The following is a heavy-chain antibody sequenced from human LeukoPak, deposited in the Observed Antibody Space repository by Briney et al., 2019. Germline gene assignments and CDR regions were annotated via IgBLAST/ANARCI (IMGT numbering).Heavy chain of an antibody. CDR3: ARRGDCSSTSCYLSNYMDV. CDR2: IYTSGST. D-gene: IGHD2-2*03. V-gene: IGHV4-4*09. J-gene: IGHJ6*03. CDR1: GGSISSYY. Sequence: SETLSLTCTVSGGSISSYYWSWIRQPPGKVLEWIGYIYTSGSTNYNPSLKSRVTISVDTSKNQFSLKLSSVTAADTAVYYCARRGDCSSTSCYLSNYMDVWGKGTTVTVSS.